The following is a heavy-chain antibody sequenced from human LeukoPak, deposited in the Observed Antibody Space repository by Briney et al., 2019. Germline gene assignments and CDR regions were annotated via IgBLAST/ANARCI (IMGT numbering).Heavy chain of an antibody. Sequence: SETLSLTCTVSSGSISSYYWSWIRQPPGKGLEWIGYIYYSGSTNYNPSLKSRVTISVDTSKNQFSLKLSSVTAADTAVYYCARGASTFPFDYWGQGTLVTVSS. CDR3: ARGASTFPFDY. D-gene: IGHD3-16*01. V-gene: IGHV4-59*12. J-gene: IGHJ4*02. CDR1: SGSISSYY. CDR2: IYYSGST.